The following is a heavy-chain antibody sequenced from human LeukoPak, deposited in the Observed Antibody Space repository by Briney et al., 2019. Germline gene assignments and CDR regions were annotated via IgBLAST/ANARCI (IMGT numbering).Heavy chain of an antibody. V-gene: IGHV3-15*01. CDR3: TTDLTYCSGGTCYPPGFDY. Sequence: GGSLRLSCAASGFTFSNAWMSWVRQAPGKGLEWVGRIKRKTDGGTTDYGALVKGRFTISRDDSKNTLWLQMNSLKTEDTAVYYCTTDLTYCSGGTCYPPGFDYWGQGTLVTVSS. J-gene: IGHJ4*02. D-gene: IGHD2-15*01. CDR1: GFTFSNAW. CDR2: IKRKTDGGTT.